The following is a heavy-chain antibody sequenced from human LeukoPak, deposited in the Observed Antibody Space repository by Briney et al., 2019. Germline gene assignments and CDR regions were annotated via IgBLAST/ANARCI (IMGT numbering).Heavy chain of an antibody. CDR3: ASGLRYFDWLYSGHGAVDY. V-gene: IGHV4-30-4*01. CDR1: GGSISSSNW. D-gene: IGHD3-9*01. Sequence: SETLSLTCAVSGGSISSSNWWSWIRQPPGKGLEWIGYIYYSGSTYYNPSLKSRVTISVDTSKNQFSLKLSSVTAADTAVYYCASGLRYFDWLYSGHGAVDYWGQGTLVTVSS. CDR2: IYYSGST. J-gene: IGHJ4*02.